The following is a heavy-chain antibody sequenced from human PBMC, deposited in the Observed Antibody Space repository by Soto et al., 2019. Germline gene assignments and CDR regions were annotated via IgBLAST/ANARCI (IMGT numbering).Heavy chain of an antibody. J-gene: IGHJ5*02. CDR1: DFTFGSYS. CDR2: IGGSGSYT. V-gene: IGHV3-23*01. Sequence: PGGPLTLACAPPDFTFGSYSRGWAPQAQGEGLKWVSSIGGSGSYTYYADSVKGRFTISRDIFKTTLYLQMNSLRAEDTAVYYFAKVNLAPFSKAGATGFYPWAQETVLTVSS. CDR3: AKVNLAPFSKAGATGFYP. D-gene: IGHD3-3*02.